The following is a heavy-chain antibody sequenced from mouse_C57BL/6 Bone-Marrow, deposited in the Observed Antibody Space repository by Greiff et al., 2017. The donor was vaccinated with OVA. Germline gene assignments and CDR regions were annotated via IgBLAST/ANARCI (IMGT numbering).Heavy chain of an antibody. CDR3: ARGDGNPFDY. J-gene: IGHJ2*01. Sequence: EVKLVESGGGLVKPGGSLKLSCAASGFTFSDYGMHWVRQAPEKGLEWVAYISSGSSTIYYADTVKGRFTISRDNAKNTLFLQMTSLRSEDTAMYYCARGDGNPFDYWGQGTTLTVSS. CDR2: ISSGSSTI. V-gene: IGHV5-17*01. D-gene: IGHD2-1*01. CDR1: GFTFSDYG.